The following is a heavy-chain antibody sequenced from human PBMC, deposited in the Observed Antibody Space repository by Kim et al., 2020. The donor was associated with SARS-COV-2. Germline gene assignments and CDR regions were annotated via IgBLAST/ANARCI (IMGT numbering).Heavy chain of an antibody. CDR3: ARTTGYKSGWAGYFFDY. CDR1: GGSISSSGYY. V-gene: IGHV4-39*01. CDR2: LYFSGSS. J-gene: IGHJ4*02. Sequence: SETLSLTCTVSGGSISSSGYYWGWIRQPPGKGLEWVGSLYFSGSSYYNPSLKSRVTISGDMSRSQVSLLLSSVTAADTAVYYCARTTGYKSGWAGYFFDYWGQGTLVTVSS. D-gene: IGHD6-19*01.